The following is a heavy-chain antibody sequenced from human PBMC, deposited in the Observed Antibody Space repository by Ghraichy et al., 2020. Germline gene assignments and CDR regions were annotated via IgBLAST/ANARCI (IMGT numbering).Heavy chain of an antibody. J-gene: IGHJ6*02. Sequence: SETLSLTCAVYGGSFSGYYWSWIRQPPGKGLEWIGEINHSGSTNYNPSLKSRVTISVDTSKNQFSLKLSSVTAADTAVYYCARYRGYYGMDVWGQGTTVTVSS. CDR3: ARYRGYYGMDV. CDR1: GGSFSGYY. D-gene: IGHD2-2*01. CDR2: INHSGST. V-gene: IGHV4-34*01.